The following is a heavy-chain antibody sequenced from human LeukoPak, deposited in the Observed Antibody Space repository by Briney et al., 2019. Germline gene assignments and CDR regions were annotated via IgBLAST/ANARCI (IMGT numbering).Heavy chain of an antibody. J-gene: IGHJ4*02. Sequence: PGGSLRLSCVASGFTIRNYWMHWVRQAPGKGLAWISRISTDGSITTNADSVKGRFTFSRDNAKNTLYLQMNTLRAEDTAVYYCARDRGYSDSSGSLDYWGQGTLVTVSS. CDR2: ISTDGSIT. V-gene: IGHV3-74*01. CDR1: GFTIRNYW. D-gene: IGHD3-22*01. CDR3: ARDRGYSDSSGSLDY.